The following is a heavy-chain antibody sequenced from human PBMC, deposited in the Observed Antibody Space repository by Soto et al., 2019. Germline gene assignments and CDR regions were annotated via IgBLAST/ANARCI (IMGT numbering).Heavy chain of an antibody. V-gene: IGHV1-69*01. J-gene: IGHJ4*02. D-gene: IGHD6-6*01. Sequence: QVHLVQSGAEVTKAGSSVKVSCKASGGTFSSHAFSWVRQAPGQGLEWVGGIIPIFETANYAQAFQGRVTISADESTNTVILELINLRSDDTAIYLCAIGDRSSWIGNHWGPGTQVTVS. CDR3: AIGDRSSWIGNH. CDR2: IIPIFETA. CDR1: GGTFSSHA.